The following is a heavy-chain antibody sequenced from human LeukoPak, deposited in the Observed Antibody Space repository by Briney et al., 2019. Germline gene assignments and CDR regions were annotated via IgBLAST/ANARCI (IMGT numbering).Heavy chain of an antibody. Sequence: ASVKVSCKASGYTFTGYYMHWVRQAPGQGLEWMGWINPNSGGTNYAQKFQGRVTMTRDTSISTAYMELSRLRSDDTAVYYCARGYRCSSSEYAFDIWGQGTMVTVSS. CDR1: GYTFTGYY. D-gene: IGHD6-6*01. J-gene: IGHJ3*02. V-gene: IGHV1-2*02. CDR3: ARGYRCSSSEYAFDI. CDR2: INPNSGGT.